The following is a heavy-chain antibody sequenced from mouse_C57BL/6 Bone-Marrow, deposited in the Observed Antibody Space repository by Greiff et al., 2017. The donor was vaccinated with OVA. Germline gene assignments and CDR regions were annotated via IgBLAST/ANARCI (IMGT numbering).Heavy chain of an antibody. D-gene: IGHD2-3*01. CDR2: IHPNSGST. J-gene: IGHJ4*01. CDR3: ARGGPLSAYAMDY. CDR1: GYTFTSYW. V-gene: IGHV1-64*01. Sequence: VKLQQPGAELVKPGASVKLSCKASGYTFTSYWMHWVKQRPGQGLEWIGMIHPNSGSTNYNEKFKSKATLTVDKSSSTAYMQLSSLASEDSAVYYCARGGPLSAYAMDYWGQGTSVTVSS.